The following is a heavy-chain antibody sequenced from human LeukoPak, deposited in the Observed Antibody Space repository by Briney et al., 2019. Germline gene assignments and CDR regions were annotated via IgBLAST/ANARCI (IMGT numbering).Heavy chain of an antibody. D-gene: IGHD6-6*01. CDR2: INHSGST. V-gene: IGHV4-34*01. Sequence: SETLSLTCGVYGGSFSGYYWSWIRQPPGKGLERIGEINHSGSTNYNPSLKSRVTISVDTSKNQFSLRLSSVTAADTAVYYCARDWGVSARPGYMDVWGKGTTVTVSS. CDR3: ARDWGVSARPGYMDV. J-gene: IGHJ6*03. CDR1: GGSFSGYY.